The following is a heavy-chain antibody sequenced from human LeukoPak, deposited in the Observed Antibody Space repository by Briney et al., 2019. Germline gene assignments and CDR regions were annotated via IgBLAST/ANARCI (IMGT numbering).Heavy chain of an antibody. J-gene: IGHJ5*02. D-gene: IGHD2-2*02. CDR1: GGSISSSSYY. Sequence: PSETLSLTCTASGGSISSSSYYWGWIRQPPGKGLEWIGSIYYSGSTYYNPSLKSRVTISVDTSKNQFSLKLSSVTAADTAVYYCARREYCSSTSCYNDWFDPWGQGTLVTVSS. CDR2: IYYSGST. CDR3: ARREYCSSTSCYNDWFDP. V-gene: IGHV4-39*01.